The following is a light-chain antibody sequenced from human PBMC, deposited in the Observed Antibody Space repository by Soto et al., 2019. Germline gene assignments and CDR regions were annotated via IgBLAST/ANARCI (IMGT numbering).Light chain of an antibody. CDR3: PQRINWPLT. CDR1: QSVSKY. V-gene: IGKV3-11*01. Sequence: EIVLTQSPDTLSLSPGERATLFCRASQSVSKYLAWYQQKSGQAPRLVIYDASKRATGIPARFSGSGSGTDFTLTISSLEPEAFAVYYCPQRINWPLTFAGGAKVDIK. J-gene: IGKJ4*01. CDR2: DAS.